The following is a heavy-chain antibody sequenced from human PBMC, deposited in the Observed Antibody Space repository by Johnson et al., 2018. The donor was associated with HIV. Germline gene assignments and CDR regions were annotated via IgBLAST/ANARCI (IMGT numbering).Heavy chain of an antibody. CDR1: GFTFSRYW. D-gene: IGHD6-13*01. V-gene: IGHV3-74*02. Sequence: MQLVESGGGLVQPGGSLRLSCAASGFTFSRYWMHWVRQAPGKGLVWVSHFNTDGSTTSYADSVKGRFTISRDNAKNTLFLQMHSLRAEDTAVYYCARSGGYPNAFDIWGQGAMVTVSS. CDR2: FNTDGSTT. CDR3: ARSGGYPNAFDI. J-gene: IGHJ3*02.